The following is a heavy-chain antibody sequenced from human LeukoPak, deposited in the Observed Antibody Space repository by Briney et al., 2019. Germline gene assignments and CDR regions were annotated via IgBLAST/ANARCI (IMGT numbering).Heavy chain of an antibody. J-gene: IGHJ4*02. V-gene: IGHV3-15*01. Sequence: GGSLRLSCAASGFTFYETWMSWVRQAPGKGLEWVGRIRSRSDGGTADYAAPVKGRFTISRDDSKKTLFLHINSLKIEDTAVYYCTTPPGSGYWGWGTLVIVSS. D-gene: IGHD3-10*01. CDR3: TTPPGSGY. CDR1: GFTFYETW. CDR2: IRSRSDGGTA.